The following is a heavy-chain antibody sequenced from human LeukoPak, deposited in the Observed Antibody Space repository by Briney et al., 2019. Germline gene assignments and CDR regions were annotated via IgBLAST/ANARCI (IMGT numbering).Heavy chain of an antibody. CDR3: AREERSQFGEFVHGMDV. D-gene: IGHD3-10*01. CDR2: IIPIFGTA. Sequence: GASVKVSCKGSGGTFSSYAISWVRQAPGQGLEWMGGIIPIFGTANYAQKFQGRVTITTDESTSTAYMELSSLRSEDTAVYYCAREERSQFGEFVHGMDVWGQGTTVTVSS. CDR1: GGTFSSYA. V-gene: IGHV1-69*05. J-gene: IGHJ6*02.